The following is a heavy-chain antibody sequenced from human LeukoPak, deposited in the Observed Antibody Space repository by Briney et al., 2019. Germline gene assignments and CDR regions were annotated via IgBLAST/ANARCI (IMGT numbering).Heavy chain of an antibody. D-gene: IGHD3-16*01. J-gene: IGHJ6*02. Sequence: GGSLRLSCAASGFTFSSYAMHWVRQAPGKGLEWVAVISYDGSNKYYADSVKGRFTISRDNSKNTLYLQMNSLRAEDTAVYYCARDLSFGGLHNRYYYYYGMDVWGQGTTVTVPS. CDR1: GFTFSSYA. CDR2: ISYDGSNK. CDR3: ARDLSFGGLHNRYYYYYGMDV. V-gene: IGHV3-30-3*01.